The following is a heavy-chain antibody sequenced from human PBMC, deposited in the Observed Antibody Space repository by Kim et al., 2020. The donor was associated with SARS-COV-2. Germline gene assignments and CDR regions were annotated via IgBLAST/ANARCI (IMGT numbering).Heavy chain of an antibody. D-gene: IGHD3-22*01. Sequence: SVKGRFTISRDNSKNTLYLQMNSLRAEDTAVYYCARDQDYYDSSGYPGDYWGQGTLVTVSS. V-gene: IGHV3-30*07. CDR3: ARDQDYYDSSGYPGDY. J-gene: IGHJ4*02.